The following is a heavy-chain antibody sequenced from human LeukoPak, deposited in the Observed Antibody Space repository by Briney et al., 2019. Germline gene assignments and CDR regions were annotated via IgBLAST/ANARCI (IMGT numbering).Heavy chain of an antibody. Sequence: PGGSLRLSCAASGFTFSDHYMDWVRQAPGKGLEWIGRTRNRINRYTTEYAASVKGRFTVSRDDSKNSLYLQMDSLKIEDTAVYFCVRGAFCTGNFCPDVFTMWGQGTMVTVSS. CDR2: TRNRINRYTT. V-gene: IGHV3-72*01. CDR1: GFTFSDHY. J-gene: IGHJ3*02. D-gene: IGHD3/OR15-3a*01. CDR3: VRGAFCTGNFCPDVFTM.